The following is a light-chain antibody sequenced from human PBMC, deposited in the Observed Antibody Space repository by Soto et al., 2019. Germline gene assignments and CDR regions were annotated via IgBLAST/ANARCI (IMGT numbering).Light chain of an antibody. J-gene: IGLJ2*01. V-gene: IGLV2-14*03. CDR3: CSYTSISTLGF. CDR1: STDIGRYNY. CDR2: DVS. Sequence: QSALTQPASVSGSPGQSITISCTGTSTDIGRYNYVSWYQQHPGKAPKLIIYDVSIRPSGVSNRFSGSKSGNTASLTISGLQAEDEADSYCCSYTSISTLGFFGGGTKLTVL.